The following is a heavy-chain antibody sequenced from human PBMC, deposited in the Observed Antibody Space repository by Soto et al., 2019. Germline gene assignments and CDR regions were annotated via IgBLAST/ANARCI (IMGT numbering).Heavy chain of an antibody. CDR1: GFTFSSYW. CDR2: INSDGSST. Sequence: GGSLRLSCAASGFTFSSYWMHWVRQAPGKGLVWVSRINSDGSSTSYADSVKGRFTISRDNAKNTLYLQMNSLRAEDTAVYYCALSPDYYYYYYMDVWGKGTTVTVSS. V-gene: IGHV3-74*01. CDR3: ALSPDYYYYYYMDV. J-gene: IGHJ6*03.